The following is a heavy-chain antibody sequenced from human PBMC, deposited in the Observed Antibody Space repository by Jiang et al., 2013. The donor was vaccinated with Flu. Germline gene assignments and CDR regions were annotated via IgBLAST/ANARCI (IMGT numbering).Heavy chain of an antibody. CDR2: INHSGST. V-gene: IGHV4-34*01. CDR3: AGRYCTNGVCHDKERDIDY. J-gene: IGHJ4*02. CDR1: GGSFSGYY. Sequence: LLKPSETLSLTCAVYGGSFSGYYWSWIRQPPGKGLEWIGEINHSGSTNYNPSLKSRVTISVDTSKNQFSLKLSSVTAADTAVYYCAGRYCTNGVCHDKERDIDYWGQGTLVTVSS. D-gene: IGHD2-8*01.